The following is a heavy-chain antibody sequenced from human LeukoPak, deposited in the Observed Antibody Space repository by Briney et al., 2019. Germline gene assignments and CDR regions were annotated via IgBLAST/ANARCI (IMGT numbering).Heavy chain of an antibody. CDR2: INHSGST. V-gene: IGHV4-34*01. D-gene: IGHD2-2*02. Sequence: SETLSLTCVVYGGSFSGYYWSWIRQPPGKGLEWIGEINHSGSTNYNPSLKSRVTISVDTSKNQFSLKLSSVTAADTAVYYCATYEVPTIVVVPAAILSAEYFQHWGQGTLVTVSS. J-gene: IGHJ1*01. CDR3: ATYEVPTIVVVPAAILSAEYFQH. CDR1: GGSFSGYY.